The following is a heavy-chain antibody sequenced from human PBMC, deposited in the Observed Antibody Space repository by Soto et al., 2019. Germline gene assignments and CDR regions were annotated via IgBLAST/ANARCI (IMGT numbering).Heavy chain of an antibody. D-gene: IGHD1-1*01. CDR3: AKVSTTHTFGPLDP. J-gene: IGHJ5*02. CDR1: GFTFDDYG. Sequence: EVQLVESGGGLVQPGRSVRLSCAASGFTFDDYGMHWVRQAPGKGLEWVSGISWNSGSIGYADSVKGRFIISRDNANNSLYLQMNNLRPEDTAFYFCAKVSTTHTFGPLDPWGQGTVVTVSS. V-gene: IGHV3-9*01. CDR2: ISWNSGSI.